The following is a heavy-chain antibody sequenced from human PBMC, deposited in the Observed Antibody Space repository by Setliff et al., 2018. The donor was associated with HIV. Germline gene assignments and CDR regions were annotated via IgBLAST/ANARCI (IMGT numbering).Heavy chain of an antibody. CDR3: ARVRYFDWLLSPPEDFQH. CDR1: GSSISSGHY. J-gene: IGHJ1*01. D-gene: IGHD3-9*01. Sequence: SETLSLTCDVSGSSISSGHYWAWIRQGPGKRLQWIGSVYHTGSTQYNASLRRRVTVSADPSKHQFYLKVTSVTAADTAVYYCARVRYFDWLLSPPEDFQHWGQGTLVTVSS. V-gene: IGHV4-38-2*01. CDR2: VYHTGST.